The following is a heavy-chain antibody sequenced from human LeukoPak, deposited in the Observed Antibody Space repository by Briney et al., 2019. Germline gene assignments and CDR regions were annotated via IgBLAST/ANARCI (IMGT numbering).Heavy chain of an antibody. CDR2: IWYDGSNK. CDR3: ARESNDYYYYYGMDV. CDR1: GFTFSSYG. J-gene: IGHJ6*04. V-gene: IGHV3-33*01. D-gene: IGHD4/OR15-4a*01. Sequence: GSLRLSCAASGFTFSSYGMHWVRQAPGKGLEWVAVIWYDGSNKYYADSVKGRFTISRDNSKNTLYLQMNSLRAEDTAVYYCARESNDYYYYYGMDVWGKGTTVTVSS.